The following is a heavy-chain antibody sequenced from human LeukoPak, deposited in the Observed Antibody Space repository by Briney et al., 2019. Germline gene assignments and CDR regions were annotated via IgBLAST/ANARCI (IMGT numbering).Heavy chain of an antibody. CDR3: ARRVTGTETLDY. CDR2: IYYSGST. Sequence: PSETLSLTCTVSGGSISSSSYYWGWIRQPPGTGLEWIVSIYYSGSTYYNPSLKSRVTISVDTSKNQFSLKLSSVTAADTAVYYCARRVTGTETLDYWGQGTLVTVSS. V-gene: IGHV4-39*01. CDR1: GGSISSSSYY. D-gene: IGHD1-20*01. J-gene: IGHJ4*02.